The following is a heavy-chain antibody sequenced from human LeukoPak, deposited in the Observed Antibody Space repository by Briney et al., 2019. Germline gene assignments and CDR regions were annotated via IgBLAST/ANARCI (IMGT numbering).Heavy chain of an antibody. Sequence: PGRSLRLSCAASGFTFSMYALHWVRQAPGKGLEWVALISYDGSNADYVDSVKGRFTISRDNSKNTLFLQMNSLRPEDTAVYYCTRGQYYYHSGHYLGNFDYWGPGTLVTVSS. V-gene: IGHV3-30*01. J-gene: IGHJ4*02. CDR1: GFTFSMYA. D-gene: IGHD3-22*01. CDR2: ISYDGSNA. CDR3: TRGQYYYHSGHYLGNFDY.